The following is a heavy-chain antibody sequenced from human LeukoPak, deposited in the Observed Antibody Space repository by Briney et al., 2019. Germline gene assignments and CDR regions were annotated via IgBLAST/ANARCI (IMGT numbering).Heavy chain of an antibody. CDR1: GFSFSGHW. V-gene: IGHV3-74*01. D-gene: IGHD6-6*01. Sequence: HTGGSLRLSCTASGFSFSGHWMHWARQLPGKGLVWVSRISPTGSTTSYADSVKGRFTVSRDNAKNTLYLQVNNLRAEDTAVYYCARGPNSNWSGLDLWGRGTLLTVSS. CDR3: ARGPNSNWSGLDL. J-gene: IGHJ5*02. CDR2: ISPTGSTT.